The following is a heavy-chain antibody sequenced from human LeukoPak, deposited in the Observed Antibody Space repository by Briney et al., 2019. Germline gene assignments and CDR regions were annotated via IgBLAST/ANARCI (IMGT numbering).Heavy chain of an antibody. CDR1: GFTFSRYW. Sequence: TGGSLRLSCAASGFTFSRYWMSWVRQAPGKGLEWVSAISVGSDVIYYADSVKGRFAISRDNSKHTVYLQMDSLRAEDTAVYYCAKSHVSTATGTGRYFDYWGQGTLVTVSS. CDR3: AKSHVSTATGTGRYFDY. J-gene: IGHJ4*02. V-gene: IGHV3-23*01. CDR2: ISVGSDVI. D-gene: IGHD3-9*01.